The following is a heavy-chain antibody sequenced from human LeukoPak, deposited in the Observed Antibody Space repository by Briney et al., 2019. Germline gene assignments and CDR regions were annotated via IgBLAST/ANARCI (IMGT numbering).Heavy chain of an antibody. CDR2: INHSGST. CDR1: GGSFSGYY. V-gene: IGHV4-34*01. J-gene: IGHJ3*02. D-gene: IGHD2-2*01. Sequence: SETLSLTCAVYGGSFSGYYWSWIRQPPGKGLEWTGEINHSGSTNYNPSLKSRVTISVDTSKNQFSLKLSSVTAADTAVYYCARRGPRDNVVVPAAEDAFDIWGQGTMVTVSS. CDR3: ARRGPRDNVVVPAAEDAFDI.